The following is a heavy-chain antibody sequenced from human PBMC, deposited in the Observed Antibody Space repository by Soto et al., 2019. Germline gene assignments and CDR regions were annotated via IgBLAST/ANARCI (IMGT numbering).Heavy chain of an antibody. CDR3: AMGAPAGRSDVHY. Sequence: QVQLVQSGAEVKKPGSSVKVSCKTSGGTFSTYTLSWVRQAAGQGLEWMGRIIPVLDKANYAQKVQGRVTITADRSRSTAYLELSSLRSEDTAIYYCAMGAPAGRSDVHYWGLGTLVSLSS. CDR2: IIPVLDKA. V-gene: IGHV1-69*02. D-gene: IGHD2-15*01. CDR1: GGTFSTYT. J-gene: IGHJ4*02.